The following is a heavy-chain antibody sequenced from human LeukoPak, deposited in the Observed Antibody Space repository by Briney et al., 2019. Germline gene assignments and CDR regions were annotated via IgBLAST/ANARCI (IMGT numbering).Heavy chain of an antibody. D-gene: IGHD2-15*01. CDR3: ARWIVDPASGRGHYFDY. V-gene: IGHV4-39*07. CDR2: INHSGNT. J-gene: IGHJ4*02. Sequence: TSETLSLTCTVSGGSISSSSYYWGWIRQPPGKGLEWIGEINHSGNTNYNPSLKSRVTLSVDTSKHQISLQLSSVTAADTAVYYCARWIVDPASGRGHYFDYWGQGTLVTVSS. CDR1: GGSISSSSYY.